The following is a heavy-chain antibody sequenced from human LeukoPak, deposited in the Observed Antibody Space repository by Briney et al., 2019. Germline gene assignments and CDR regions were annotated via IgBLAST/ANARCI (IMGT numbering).Heavy chain of an antibody. CDR2: INPSSGGT. V-gene: IGHV1-2*02. CDR3: ARGSMAPTTADY. Sequence: ASVKVSCKASGYTFTGYYMHWVRQAPGQGLEWMGWINPSSGGTNYAQKFQGRVTMTRDTSISTAYMELSRLRSDDTAVYYCARGSMAPTTADYWGQGTLVTVSS. D-gene: IGHD5-24*01. J-gene: IGHJ4*02. CDR1: GYTFTGYY.